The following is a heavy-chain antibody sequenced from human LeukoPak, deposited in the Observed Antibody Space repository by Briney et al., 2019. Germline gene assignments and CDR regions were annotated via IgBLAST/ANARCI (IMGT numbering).Heavy chain of an antibody. D-gene: IGHD2-2*01. V-gene: IGHV4-4*07. CDR2: ISTSGIT. CDR1: GDSITSYY. CDR3: ARGRYQLSP. Sequence: SETLSLTCTVSGDSITSYYWSWIRQPAGKGLEWIGRISTSGITNYNPSLKSRVIMSVDTSKNQFSLKLTSVTAADTAVYYCARGRYQLSPWGQGTLVAVSS. J-gene: IGHJ5*02.